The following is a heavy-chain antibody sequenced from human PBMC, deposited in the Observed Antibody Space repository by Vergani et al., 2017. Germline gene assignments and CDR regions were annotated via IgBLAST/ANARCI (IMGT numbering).Heavy chain of an antibody. J-gene: IGHJ6*02. Sequence: QMQLQESGPGLVKASETLSLTCTVSGDSIISRSYYWSWIRQPAGKGLEWIGRIYTSGSTNYNPSLKSRVTISVDTSKNQFSLKLSSVTAADTAVYYCARQSYYYGSGSYYTPYGMDVWGQGTTVTVSS. V-gene: IGHV4-61*02. CDR1: GDSIISRSYY. CDR2: IYTSGST. D-gene: IGHD3-10*01. CDR3: ARQSYYYGSGSYYTPYGMDV.